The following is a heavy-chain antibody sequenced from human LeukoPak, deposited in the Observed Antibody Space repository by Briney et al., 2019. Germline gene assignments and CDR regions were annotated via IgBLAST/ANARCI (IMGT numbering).Heavy chain of an antibody. D-gene: IGHD4-23*01. V-gene: IGHV1-69*06. CDR2: IIPIFGSA. Sequence: GASVKVSCKASGGTFSSYAISWVRQAPGQGLEWMGGIIPIFGSANYAQKFQGRVTITADKSTSTAYMELSSLRSEDTAVYYCAREGRGGNSLFDYWGQGTLVTVSS. CDR1: GGTFSSYA. CDR3: AREGRGGNSLFDY. J-gene: IGHJ4*02.